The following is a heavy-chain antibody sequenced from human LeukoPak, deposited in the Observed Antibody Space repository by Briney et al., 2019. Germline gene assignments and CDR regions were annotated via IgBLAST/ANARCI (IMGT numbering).Heavy chain of an antibody. CDR2: IYYSGST. V-gene: IGHV4-59*01. D-gene: IGHD3-10*01. J-gene: IGHJ2*01. CDR3: AGSGSGSYYSPWYFDL. CDR1: GFTFSNAW. Sequence: GSLRLSCAASGFTFSNAWMTWVRQAPGKGLEWIGYIYYSGSTNYNPSLKSRVTISVDTSKNQFSLRLSSVTAADTAVYYCAGSGSGSYYSPWYFDLWGRGTLVTVSS.